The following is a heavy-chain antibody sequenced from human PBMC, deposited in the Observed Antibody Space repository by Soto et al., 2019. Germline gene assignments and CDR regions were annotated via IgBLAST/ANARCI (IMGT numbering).Heavy chain of an antibody. J-gene: IGHJ4*02. Sequence: PSETLSLTCAVYGGSFSGYYWSWIRQPPGKGLEWIGEINHSGSTNYNPSLKSRVTISVDTSKNQFSLKLSSVTAADTAVYYCARGGNWNDVGLSDWGQGTLVTVS. CDR2: INHSGST. D-gene: IGHD1-1*01. V-gene: IGHV4-34*01. CDR3: ARGGNWNDVGLSD. CDR1: GGSFSGYY.